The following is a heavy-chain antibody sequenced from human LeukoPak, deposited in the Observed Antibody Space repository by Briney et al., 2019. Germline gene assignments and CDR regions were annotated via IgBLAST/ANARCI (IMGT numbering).Heavy chain of an antibody. CDR3: TKDSRACTSPSCNTYYFDS. V-gene: IGHV3-23*01. CDR2: ISGSDDTS. J-gene: IGHJ4*02. D-gene: IGHD2-8*01. Sequence: GGSLRLSCAASGFIFSDYAMNWVRQAPGKGLEGVSTISGSDDTSYYTDSVKGRFSMSRDNSKSTLYLRMSSLRAEDTAIYYCTKDSRACTSPSCNTYYFDSWGQGTLVTVSS. CDR1: GFIFSDYA.